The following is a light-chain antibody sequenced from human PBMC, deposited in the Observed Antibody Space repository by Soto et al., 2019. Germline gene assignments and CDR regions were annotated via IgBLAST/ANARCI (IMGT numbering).Light chain of an antibody. CDR3: HQYGSSPT. V-gene: IGKV3-20*01. Sequence: EIVLTQSPGTLSLSPGERATLSCRASQSISNSYLAWYQQKPGQAPRLLIYGASSRATGIPDRFSGSGSGTDFTLTISRLEPEDFAVYYCHQYGSSPTFGPGTKVDIK. J-gene: IGKJ1*01. CDR1: QSISNSY. CDR2: GAS.